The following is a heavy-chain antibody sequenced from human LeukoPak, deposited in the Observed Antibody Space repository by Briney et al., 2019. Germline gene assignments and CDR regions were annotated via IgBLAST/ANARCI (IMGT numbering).Heavy chain of an antibody. CDR1: GFTFNDHY. Sequence: PGGSLRLSCATSGFTFNDHYVDWVRQAPGKGLEWVGRTRNKAKSYTTDYSASVKGRFILSRDDSKNSVFLQMNSLRTEDTAVYCCARSMDSGGSRRIIDLDYWGQGTLVTVSS. CDR3: ARSMDSGGSRRIIDLDY. CDR2: TRNKAKSYTT. D-gene: IGHD1-26*01. V-gene: IGHV3-72*01. J-gene: IGHJ4*02.